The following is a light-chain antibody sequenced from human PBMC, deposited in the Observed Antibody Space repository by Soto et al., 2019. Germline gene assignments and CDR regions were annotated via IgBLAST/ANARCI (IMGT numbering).Light chain of an antibody. Sequence: QSALTQPASASGSPGQSITISCTGTSSDVGAYNYVSWYQQHPAKIPKLMIYHVSNRPSGVSDRFPGSKSGNTASLTISGLQAEDEADYYCYSYTTSSPYVFGTGTKVTVL. CDR2: HVS. CDR1: SSDVGAYNY. CDR3: YSYTTSSPYV. J-gene: IGLJ1*01. V-gene: IGLV2-14*01.